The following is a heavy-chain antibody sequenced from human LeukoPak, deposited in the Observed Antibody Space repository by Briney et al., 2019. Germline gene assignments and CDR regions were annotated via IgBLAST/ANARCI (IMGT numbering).Heavy chain of an antibody. Sequence: GGSLRLSCVASGLAFGSYAMNWVRQAPGKGLEWVSSTSGGGGSRYYADSVNGRFTISRDNSESTLYLQMNSLRVEDTAVYYCAKDRSGGGDYFFGMDVWGQGTTVTVSS. CDR2: TSGGGGSR. J-gene: IGHJ6*02. CDR3: AKDRSGGGDYFFGMDV. V-gene: IGHV3-23*01. D-gene: IGHD6-19*01. CDR1: GLAFGSYA.